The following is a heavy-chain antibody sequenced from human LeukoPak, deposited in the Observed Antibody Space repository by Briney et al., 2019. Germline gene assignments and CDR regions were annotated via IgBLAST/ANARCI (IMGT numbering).Heavy chain of an antibody. CDR1: GFTFSSYA. CDR3: ARGSSYYYDSSGYYPPDY. J-gene: IGHJ4*02. CDR2: IKQDGSEK. D-gene: IGHD3-22*01. Sequence: GGSLRLSCAASGFTFSSYAMSWVRQAPGKGLEWVANIKQDGSEKYYVDSVKGRFTISRDNAKNSLYLQMNSLRAEDTAVYYCARGSSYYYDSSGYYPPDYWGQGTLVTVSS. V-gene: IGHV3-7*01.